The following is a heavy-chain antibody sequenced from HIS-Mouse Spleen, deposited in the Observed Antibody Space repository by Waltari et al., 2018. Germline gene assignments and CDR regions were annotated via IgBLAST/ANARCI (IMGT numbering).Heavy chain of an antibody. CDR1: GSPFISYS. J-gene: IGHJ3*02. CDR2: ISSSSSYI. Sequence: EVQLVQSGGGLVKPGGSLRLSCAASGSPFISYSLNWVRQALGKGLEWVSSISSSSSYIYYADSVKGRFTISRDNAKNSLYLQMNSLRAEDTAVYYCARRLLTGDAFDIWGQGTMVTVSS. CDR3: ARRLLTGDAFDI. D-gene: IGHD7-27*01. V-gene: IGHV3-21*01.